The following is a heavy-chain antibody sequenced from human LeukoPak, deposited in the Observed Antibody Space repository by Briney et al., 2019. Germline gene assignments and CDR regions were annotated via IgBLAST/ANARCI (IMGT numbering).Heavy chain of an antibody. D-gene: IGHD6-13*01. J-gene: IGHJ4*02. V-gene: IGHV3-74*01. CDR3: AREGAAADVDY. CDR2: INSDGSST. CDR1: GFTFSNYW. Sequence: PGGSLRLSCAASGFTFSNYWMHWVRQAPGKGLVWVSRINSDGSSTSYADSVKGRFTISRDNAKNTLYLQMNSLRAEDTAVYYCAREGAAADVDYWGQGTLVTVSS.